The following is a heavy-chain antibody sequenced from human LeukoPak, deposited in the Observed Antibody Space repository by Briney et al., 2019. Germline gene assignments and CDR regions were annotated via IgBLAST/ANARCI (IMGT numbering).Heavy chain of an antibody. CDR3: ASVDSSGYYY. D-gene: IGHD3-22*01. CDR2: INHSGST. V-gene: IGHV4-34*01. J-gene: IGHJ4*02. Sequence: KPSETLSLTCAVYGGSFSGYYWSWICQPPGKGLEWIGEINHSGSTNYNPSLKSRVTISVDTSKNQFSLKLSSVTAADTAVYYCASVDSSGYYYRGQGTLVTVSS. CDR1: GGSFSGYY.